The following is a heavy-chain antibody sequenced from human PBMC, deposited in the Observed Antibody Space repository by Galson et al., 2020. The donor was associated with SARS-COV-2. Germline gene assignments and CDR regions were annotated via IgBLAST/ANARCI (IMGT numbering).Heavy chain of an antibody. CDR3: AKESRATVTTYYGMDV. CDR2: ISYDGRDK. CDR1: GFTFSSYG. V-gene: IGHV3-30*18. J-gene: IGHJ6*02. Sequence: LRLTCAASGFTFSSYGIHWVRQAPGKGLEWVAVISYDGRDKYYVDSVKGRFTISRDNSENTLHLLMNSLRAEDTAVYYCAKESRATVTTYYGMDVWGQGTTVTVSS. D-gene: IGHD4-17*01.